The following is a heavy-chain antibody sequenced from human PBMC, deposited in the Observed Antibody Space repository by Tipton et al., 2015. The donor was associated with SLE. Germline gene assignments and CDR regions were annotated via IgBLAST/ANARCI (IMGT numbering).Heavy chain of an antibody. V-gene: IGHV3-7*01. J-gene: IGHJ5*02. CDR1: GFTFSSYA. CDR2: IKQDGSEK. CDR3: ARDGSSWYA. D-gene: IGHD6-13*01. Sequence: SLRLSCAASGFTFSSYAMSWVRQAPGKGLEWVANIKQDGSEKYYVDSVKGRFTISRDNAKNSLYLQMNSLRAEDTAVYYCARDGSSWYAWGQGTLVTVSS.